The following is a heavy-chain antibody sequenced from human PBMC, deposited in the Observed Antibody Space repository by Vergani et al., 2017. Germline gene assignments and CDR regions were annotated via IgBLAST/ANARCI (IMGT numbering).Heavy chain of an antibody. Sequence: EVQLLESGGGLVQPGGSLRLSCAASGFTFSSYAMSWVRQAPGKGLEWVSAISGSGGSTYYADSVKGRFTISRDNSKNKLYLQMNSLRAEDTAVYYCAKLAAAGTNYYYYYGMDVWGQGTTVTVSS. CDR3: AKLAAAGTNYYYYYGMDV. J-gene: IGHJ6*02. D-gene: IGHD6-13*01. CDR2: ISGSGGST. CDR1: GFTFSSYA. V-gene: IGHV3-23*01.